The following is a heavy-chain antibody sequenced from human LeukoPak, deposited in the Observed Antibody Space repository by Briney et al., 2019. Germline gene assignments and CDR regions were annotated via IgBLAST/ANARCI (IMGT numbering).Heavy chain of an antibody. Sequence: SVEVSCKASGGTFSSYAISWVRQAPGRGLEWMGRIIPIFGTANYAQKFQGRVTITTDESTSTAYMELSSLRSEDTAVYYCARGVLYSTVRYYYYMDVWGKGTTVTVSS. CDR1: GGTFSSYA. J-gene: IGHJ6*03. CDR2: IIPIFGTA. V-gene: IGHV1-69*05. D-gene: IGHD6-13*01. CDR3: ARGVLYSTVRYYYYMDV.